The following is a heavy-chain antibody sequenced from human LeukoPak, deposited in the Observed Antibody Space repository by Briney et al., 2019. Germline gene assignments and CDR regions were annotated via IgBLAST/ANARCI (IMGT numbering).Heavy chain of an antibody. D-gene: IGHD4-17*01. CDR2: ISSSSTYI. CDR3: ARLDYVDAFDI. CDR1: GFTFSSYW. Sequence: GGSLRLSCAASGFTFSSYWMSWVRQAPGKGLEWVSSISSSSTYIYYADSLKGRFTISRDNAKNSLYLQMNSLRAEDTAVYYCARLDYVDAFDIWGQGTMVTVSS. V-gene: IGHV3-21*01. J-gene: IGHJ3*02.